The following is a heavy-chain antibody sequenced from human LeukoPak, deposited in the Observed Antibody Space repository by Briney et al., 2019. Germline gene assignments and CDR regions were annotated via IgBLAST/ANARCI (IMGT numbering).Heavy chain of an antibody. D-gene: IGHD1-7*01. J-gene: IGHJ3*02. CDR2: ISWNSGRI. CDR1: GFTFDDYA. CDR3: ARRYNWNWAFDI. V-gene: IGHV3-9*01. Sequence: PGGSLRLSCAASGFTFDDYAMHWVRQAPGKGLEWVSGISWNSGRIGYADSVKGRFTISRDNAKNSLYLQMNSLRAEDTAVYYCARRYNWNWAFDIWGQGTMVTVSS.